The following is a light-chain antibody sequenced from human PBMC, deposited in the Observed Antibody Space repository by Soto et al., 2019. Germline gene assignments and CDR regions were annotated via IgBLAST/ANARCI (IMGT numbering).Light chain of an antibody. CDR1: QRISSY. V-gene: IGKV1-39*01. CDR3: QQSDSTPFT. J-gene: IGKJ3*01. Sequence: DIQMTQSPSSLSASVGDRVTITCRASQRISSYLNWYQQKPGKAPKLLIYAASSLQSGVPSRFSGSESGTDFTLTISGLQPEDFPTYYCQQSDSTPFTFGPGTKVDIK. CDR2: AAS.